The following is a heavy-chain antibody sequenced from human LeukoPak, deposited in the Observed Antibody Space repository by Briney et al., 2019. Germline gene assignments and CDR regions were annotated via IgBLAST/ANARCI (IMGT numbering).Heavy chain of an antibody. Sequence: GGSLRLSCAASGFTFSTYSMNWVRQAPGKGLEWVSYISGSGSTIYYADSVKGRFTISRDAAKNSLYLQMNSLRAEDTAVFYCAREPPLGSTILRGVRIYYGMDAWGQGTTVTVSS. J-gene: IGHJ6*02. CDR3: AREPPLGSTILRGVRIYYGMDA. CDR1: GFTFSTYS. D-gene: IGHD3-10*01. CDR2: ISGSGSTI. V-gene: IGHV3-48*01.